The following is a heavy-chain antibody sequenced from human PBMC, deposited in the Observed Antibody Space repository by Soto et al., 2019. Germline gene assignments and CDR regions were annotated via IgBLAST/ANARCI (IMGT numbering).Heavy chain of an antibody. CDR3: ARVLQLGKDY. D-gene: IGHD6-6*01. Sequence: KFQGRVTITRDTSASTAYMELSSLRSEDTAVYYCARVLQLGKDYWGQGTLVTVSS. J-gene: IGHJ4*02. V-gene: IGHV1-3*01.